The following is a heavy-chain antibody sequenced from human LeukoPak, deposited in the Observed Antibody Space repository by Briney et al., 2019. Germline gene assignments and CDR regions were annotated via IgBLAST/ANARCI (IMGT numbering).Heavy chain of an antibody. D-gene: IGHD5-18*01. V-gene: IGHV3-7*01. CDR1: GFTYSYYW. Sequence: GGSLRLSCAASGFTYSYYWMNWVRQAPGKGLEWVANIKPDGSEKYYVGSVKGRFTISRDNAKNSLFLQMNSLRAEDTAVYYCARDTAGARDYWGQGTLVTVSS. CDR3: ARDTAGARDY. J-gene: IGHJ4*02. CDR2: IKPDGSEK.